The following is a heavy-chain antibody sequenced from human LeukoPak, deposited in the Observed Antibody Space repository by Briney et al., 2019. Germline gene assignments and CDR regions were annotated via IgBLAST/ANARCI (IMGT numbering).Heavy chain of an antibody. CDR2: ISAYNGNT. V-gene: IGHV1-18*01. J-gene: IGHJ3*02. CDR1: GYTFTNYG. CDR3: ARGRDYSNYQGAFDI. Sequence: ASVKVSCKASGYTFTNYGINWVRQAPGQGLEWMGWISAYNGNTNFAQKFQGRVTITTDTPTSAVYMELSSLRSEDTAVYYCARGRDYSNYQGAFDIWGQGTMVTVSS. D-gene: IGHD4-11*01.